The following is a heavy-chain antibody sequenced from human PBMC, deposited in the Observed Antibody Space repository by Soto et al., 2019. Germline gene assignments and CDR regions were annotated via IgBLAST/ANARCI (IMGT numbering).Heavy chain of an antibody. CDR1: GGSISSSYW. D-gene: IGHD3-3*01. J-gene: IGHJ4*02. V-gene: IGHV4-4*02. Sequence: SETLSLTCAVSGGSISSSYWWNWVRQPPGKGLEWIGKIYHSGSTNYNPSLKNRVTISVDKSNNQFSLRLSSVTAADTAVYFCVTSLNYDFWRDGGRHYYFDYWGQGTLVTVS. CDR2: IYHSGST. CDR3: VTSLNYDFWRDGGRHYYFDY.